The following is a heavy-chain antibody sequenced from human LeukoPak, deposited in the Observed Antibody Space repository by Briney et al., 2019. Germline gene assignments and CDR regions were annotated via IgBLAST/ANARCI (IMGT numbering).Heavy chain of an antibody. J-gene: IGHJ4*02. V-gene: IGHV4-59*08. CDR2: IYYSGST. Sequence: SETLSLTCTVSGGSISSYYWSWIRQPPGKGLEWIGYIYYSGSTNYNPSLKSRVTISVDTSKNQFSLKLSSVTAADTAVYYCARHEYSSGWCFDYWGQGTLVTVSS. D-gene: IGHD6-19*01. CDR3: ARHEYSSGWCFDY. CDR1: GGSISSYY.